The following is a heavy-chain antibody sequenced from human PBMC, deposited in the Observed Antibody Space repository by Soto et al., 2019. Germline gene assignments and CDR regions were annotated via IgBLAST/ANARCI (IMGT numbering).Heavy chain of an antibody. D-gene: IGHD3-3*01. V-gene: IGHV5-51*01. CDR3: AKHRSAPAYYDWCSCYYYYMDV. CDR1: GYSFTSYW. J-gene: IGHJ6*03. CDR2: IYPGDSDT. Sequence: GESLKISCKCSGYSFTSYWIVWVRQMPGKGLEWMGIIYPGDSDTRYSPSFQGQVTISADKSISTAYLQWSSLKASDTALYYSAKHRSAPAYYDWCSCYYYYMDVWGKGTTVTVSS.